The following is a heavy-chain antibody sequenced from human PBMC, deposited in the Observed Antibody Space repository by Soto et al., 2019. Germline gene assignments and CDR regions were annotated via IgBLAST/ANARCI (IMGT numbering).Heavy chain of an antibody. CDR2: IYHSGST. J-gene: IGHJ5*02. D-gene: IGHD2-2*01. CDR3: ARDPGGLPAARFHNWFDP. Sequence: SETLSLTCAVSGYSISSGYYWGWIRQPPGKGLEWIGSIYHSGSTYYNPSLKSRVTISVDTSKNQFSLKLSSVTAADTAVYYCARDPGGLPAARFHNWFDPWGQGTLVTVSS. V-gene: IGHV4-38-2*02. CDR1: GYSISSGYY.